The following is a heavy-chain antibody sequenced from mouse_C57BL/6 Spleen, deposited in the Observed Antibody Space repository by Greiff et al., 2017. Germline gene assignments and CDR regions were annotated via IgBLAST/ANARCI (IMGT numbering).Heavy chain of an antibody. CDR1: GYTFTSYW. CDR2: INPSSGYT. CDR3: ARAYDGYSPFDC. J-gene: IGHJ2*01. D-gene: IGHD2-3*01. V-gene: IGHV1-7*01. Sequence: QVHVKQSGAELAKPGASVKLSCKASGYTFTSYWMHWVKQRPGQGLEWIGYINPSSGYTKYNQKFKDKATLTADKSSSTAYMQLSSLTYEDSAVYYCARAYDGYSPFDCWGQGTTLTVSS.